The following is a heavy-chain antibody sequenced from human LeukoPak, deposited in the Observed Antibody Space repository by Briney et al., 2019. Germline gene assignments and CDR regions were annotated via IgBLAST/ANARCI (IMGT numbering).Heavy chain of an antibody. Sequence: SGGSLRLSCAASGFIFRNYAMHWVRQAPGKGLDWVAVISYDGTNKYYADSVKGRFTISGDNSKNTLFLQMNSLRVEDTAVYYCAREFDSWGQGTLVTVSS. CDR1: GFIFRNYA. CDR3: AREFDS. V-gene: IGHV3-30*01. CDR2: ISYDGTNK. J-gene: IGHJ5*01.